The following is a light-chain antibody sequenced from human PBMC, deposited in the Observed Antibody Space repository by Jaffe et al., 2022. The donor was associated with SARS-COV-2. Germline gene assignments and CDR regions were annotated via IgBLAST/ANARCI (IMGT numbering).Light chain of an antibody. V-gene: IGKV4-1*01. CDR2: WAD. CDR1: ESVLYSTNNKNY. CDR3: QQYFITPRT. J-gene: IGKJ1*01. Sequence: DIVMTQSPDSLAVSLGERATINCKSSESVLYSTNNKNYLAWYQQKPGQPPKLLIHWADTRGPGVPDRFSGSGSGTDFTLIISSLQAEDVAIYFCQQYFITPRTFGQGTKVEIK.